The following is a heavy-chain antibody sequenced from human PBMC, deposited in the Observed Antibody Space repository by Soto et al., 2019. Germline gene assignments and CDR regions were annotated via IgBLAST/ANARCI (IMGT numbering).Heavy chain of an antibody. J-gene: IGHJ6*03. V-gene: IGHV4-59*08. CDR1: GGSISSYY. CDR3: ARREYYYGSGSYDYYIDV. Sequence: SETLSLTCTVSGGSISSYYWSWIRQPPGKGLEWIGYIYYSGSTNYNPSLKSRVTISVDTSKNQFSLKLSSVTAADTAVYYCARREYYYGSGSYDYYIDVWGKGTTVTGSS. D-gene: IGHD3-10*01. CDR2: IYYSGST.